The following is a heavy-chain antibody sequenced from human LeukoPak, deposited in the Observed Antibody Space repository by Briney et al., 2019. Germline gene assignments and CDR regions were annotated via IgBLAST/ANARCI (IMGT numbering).Heavy chain of an antibody. CDR1: GGTFSSYA. J-gene: IGHJ4*02. D-gene: IGHD3-22*01. Sequence: SVEVSCKASGGTFSSYAISWVRQAPGQGLEWMGGIIPIFGTANYAQKFQGRVTMTTDTSTSTAYMELRSLRSDDTAVYYCARDVTMIVVALGYWGQGTLVTVSS. V-gene: IGHV1-69*05. CDR3: ARDVTMIVVALGY. CDR2: IIPIFGTA.